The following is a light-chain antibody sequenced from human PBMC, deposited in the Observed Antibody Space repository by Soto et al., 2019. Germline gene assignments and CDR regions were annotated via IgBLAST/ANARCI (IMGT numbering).Light chain of an antibody. CDR2: DAS. V-gene: IGKV3-20*01. J-gene: IGKJ3*01. CDR3: QLYSASGGFT. Sequence: EIVLTQSPGTLSLSPGERATLSCRASQSVSSSYLAWYQQKPGQAPRLLIYDASSRATGIPDRFSGSGSGTDFTLTISRLEPEDFAVYYCQLYSASGGFTFGPGTKVDIK. CDR1: QSVSSSY.